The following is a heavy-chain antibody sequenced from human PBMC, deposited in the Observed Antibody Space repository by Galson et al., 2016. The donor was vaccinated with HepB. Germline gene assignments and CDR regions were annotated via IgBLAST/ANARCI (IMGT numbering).Heavy chain of an antibody. Sequence: SLRLSCAASGFTFSTSGMNWVRQAPGKGLEWVSSISSSSTYISYADSVKGRFTVSRDNAKNSLYLQMNSLRAEDTAVYYCARPPRDWGQGALVTVSS. CDR3: ARPPRD. V-gene: IGHV3-21*06. CDR1: GFTFSTSG. CDR2: ISSSSTYI. J-gene: IGHJ4*02.